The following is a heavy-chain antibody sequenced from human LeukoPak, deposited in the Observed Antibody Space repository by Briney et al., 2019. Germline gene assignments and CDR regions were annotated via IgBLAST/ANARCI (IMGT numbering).Heavy chain of an antibody. J-gene: IGHJ4*02. CDR2: IKQDGSEK. CDR3: ARSRIGDY. Sequence: GGSLRLSCTVSGFTFSTYWMTWVRQAPGKGLEWVANIKQDGSEKYYVDSVKGRFTISRDNAKNSLYLQMNSLRAEDTAVYYCARSRIGDYWGQGTLATVSS. CDR1: GFTFSTYW. D-gene: IGHD3-10*01. V-gene: IGHV3-7*01.